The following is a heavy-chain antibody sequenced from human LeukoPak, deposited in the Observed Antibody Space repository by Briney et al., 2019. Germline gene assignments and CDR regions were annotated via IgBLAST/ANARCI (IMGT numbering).Heavy chain of an antibody. J-gene: IGHJ6*02. CDR1: GYTFTGYY. CDR2: INPNSGGT. CDR3: ARGVEPLIAAADYYYGMDV. D-gene: IGHD6-13*01. Sequence: GASVKVSCKASGYTFTGYYMHWVRQAPGQGLEWMGWINPNSGGTNYAQKFQGWFTMTRDTSISTAYMELSRLRSDDTAVYYCARGVEPLIAAADYYYGMDVWGQGTTVTVSS. V-gene: IGHV1-2*04.